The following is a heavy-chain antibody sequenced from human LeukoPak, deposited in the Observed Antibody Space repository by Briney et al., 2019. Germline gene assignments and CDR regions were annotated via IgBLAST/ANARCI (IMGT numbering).Heavy chain of an antibody. J-gene: IGHJ5*02. CDR1: GYTFTSYA. CDR3: ARDRRSGGYNHNWFDP. Sequence: ASVKVSCKASGYTFTSYAMNWVRQAPGQGLEWMGWINTNTGNPTYAQGFTGRFVFSLDTSVSTAYLQISSLKAEDTAVYYCARDRRSGGYNHNWFDPWGQGTLVTVFS. D-gene: IGHD5-24*01. CDR2: INTNTGNP. V-gene: IGHV7-4-1*02.